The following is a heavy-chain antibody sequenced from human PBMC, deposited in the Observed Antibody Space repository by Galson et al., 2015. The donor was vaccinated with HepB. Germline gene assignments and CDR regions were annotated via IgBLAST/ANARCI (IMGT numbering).Heavy chain of an antibody. CDR3: ARDFRWFVYAFDI. Sequence: SVKVSCKASGYTFTNYAMNWVRLAPGQGLEWMGWINTDTGNPTYAQDFTGRFVFSFDTSVSTAYLLISGLKAEDTAVYYCARDFRWFVYAFDIWGQGTMVTVSS. CDR1: GYTFTNYA. D-gene: IGHD3-10*01. J-gene: IGHJ3*02. V-gene: IGHV7-4-1*02. CDR2: INTDTGNP.